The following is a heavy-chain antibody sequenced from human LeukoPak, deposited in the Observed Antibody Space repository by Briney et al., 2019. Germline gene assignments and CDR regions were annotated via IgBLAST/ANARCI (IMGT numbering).Heavy chain of an antibody. J-gene: IGHJ4*02. Sequence: ASVKVSCKASGYTFTSYYMHWVRQAPGQGLEWMGIINPSGGSTSYAQKFQGRVTITADKSTSTAYMELSSLRSEDTAVYYCASSGIHCSGGTCYLLYYFDCWGQGTLVTVSS. CDR1: GYTFTSYY. CDR3: ASSGIHCSGGTCYLLYYFDC. D-gene: IGHD2-15*01. CDR2: INPSGGST. V-gene: IGHV1-46*01.